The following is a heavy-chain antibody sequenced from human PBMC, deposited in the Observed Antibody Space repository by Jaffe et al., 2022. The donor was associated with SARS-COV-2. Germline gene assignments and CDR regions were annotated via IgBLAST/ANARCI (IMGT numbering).Heavy chain of an antibody. Sequence: EVQLVESGGGLVQPGGSLRLSCAGSAFTFRNYWMNWVRQAPGKGLEWVANIDPGASDKYYVDSVKGRFTISRDNAENSLYLQMNSLKADDTAVYYCVRGTDLPGLDVWGQGTTVTVSS. CDR1: AFTFRNYW. V-gene: IGHV3-7*03. CDR2: IDPGASDK. CDR3: VRGTDLPGLDV. J-gene: IGHJ6*02. D-gene: IGHD3-3*01.